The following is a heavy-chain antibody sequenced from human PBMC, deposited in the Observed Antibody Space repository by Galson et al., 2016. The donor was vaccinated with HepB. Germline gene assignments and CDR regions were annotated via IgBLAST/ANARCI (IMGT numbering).Heavy chain of an antibody. CDR2: ISSDGNIE. V-gene: IGHV3-30*04. Sequence: SLRLSCAASGFTFSTYALHWVRQAPGKGLEWVAVISSDGNIEFYSDSVKGRFTISRDNSKNTLYLQMNSLRGADTAIYYCARDSERSHSSPFDYWGQGTLVTVSS. CDR1: GFTFSTYA. J-gene: IGHJ4*02. CDR3: ARDSERSHSSPFDY. D-gene: IGHD1-26*01.